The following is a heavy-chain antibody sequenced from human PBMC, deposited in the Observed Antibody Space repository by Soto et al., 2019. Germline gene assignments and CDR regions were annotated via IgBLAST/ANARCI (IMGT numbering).Heavy chain of an antibody. CDR3: VRDRDDFWSGYFWFDP. D-gene: IGHD3-3*01. CDR1: GFTFSNYW. J-gene: IGHJ5*02. V-gene: IGHV3-74*01. Sequence: GGSLRLSCAASGFTFSNYWMHWARQAPGKGLEWVSRINGDGSSRNYADSVKGRFTISRDNAKNTLYLQMNSLRAEDTAVYYCVRDRDDFWSGYFWFDPWGQGTLVTVSS. CDR2: INGDGSSR.